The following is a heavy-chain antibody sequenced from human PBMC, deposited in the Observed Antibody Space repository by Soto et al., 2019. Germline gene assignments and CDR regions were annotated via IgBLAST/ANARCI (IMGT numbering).Heavy chain of an antibody. D-gene: IGHD3-3*01. CDR1: GYTFTSYH. Sequence: QVQLVQSGAEVKKPGATVKVSCKASGYTFTSYHIHWVRQATGQGLECIGWMKPNSGNTGYAQKFQGRVTMTRNTSMSTAYMKLSRLRSEDTAVYYCAGGYRSKIFRDYMDVWGKGTTVTVSS. CDR2: MKPNSGNT. J-gene: IGHJ6*03. V-gene: IGHV1-8*01. CDR3: AGGYRSKIFRDYMDV.